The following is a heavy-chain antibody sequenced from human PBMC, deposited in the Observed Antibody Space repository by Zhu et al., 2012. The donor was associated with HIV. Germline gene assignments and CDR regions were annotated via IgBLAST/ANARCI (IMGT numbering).Heavy chain of an antibody. CDR2: MSYSGST. CDR1: GYSISSSNW. Sequence: QVQLQESGPGLVKPSDTLSLTCAVSGYSISSSNWWGWIRQPPGKGLEWIAYMSYSGSTYYNVSLKSRVTVSVDTSKNQFSLKLRSVTAVDTAVYYCARIREDILTGFYYYYMDVWGKGPRSPSP. V-gene: IGHV4-28*01. CDR3: ARIREDILTGFYYYYMDV. J-gene: IGHJ6*03. D-gene: IGHD3-9*01.